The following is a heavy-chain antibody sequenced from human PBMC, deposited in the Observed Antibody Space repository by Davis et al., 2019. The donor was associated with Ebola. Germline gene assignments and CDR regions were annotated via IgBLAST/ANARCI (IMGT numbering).Heavy chain of an antibody. CDR2: ISQSGST. J-gene: IGHJ6*02. CDR3: ARAPRLLWFGVVGEDGMDV. V-gene: IGHV4-4*02. D-gene: IGHD3-10*01. Sequence: SETLSLTCAVSGDSISSSNWWSWVRQPPGKGLEWIGEISQSGSTNYNPSLKSRVTISVDTSKNQFSLKLSSVTAADTAVYYCARAPRLLWFGVVGEDGMDVWGQGTTVTVSS. CDR1: GDSISSSNW.